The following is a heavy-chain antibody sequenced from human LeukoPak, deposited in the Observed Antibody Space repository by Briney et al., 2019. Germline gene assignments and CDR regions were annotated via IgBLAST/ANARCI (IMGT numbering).Heavy chain of an antibody. CDR3: AREYSSGWYEVEYYFDY. D-gene: IGHD6-19*01. J-gene: IGHJ4*02. CDR1: GYTFTGYY. CDR2: INPNSGGT. V-gene: IGHV1-2*04. Sequence: ASVKVSCKASGYTFTGYYMHWVRQAPGQGLEWMGWINPNSGGTNYAQKFQGWVTMTRDTSISTAYMELSRLRSDDTAVYYCAREYSSGWYEVEYYFDYWGREPWSPSPQ.